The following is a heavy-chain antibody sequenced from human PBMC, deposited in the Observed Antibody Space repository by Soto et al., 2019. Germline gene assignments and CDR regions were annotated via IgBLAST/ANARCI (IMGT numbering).Heavy chain of an antibody. CDR1: GFIFITSGSAFIRYA. CDR2: ISGSGVRT. D-gene: IGHD3-16*01. CDR3: ATPAYDY. Sequence: GGSLRLSCAASGFIFITSGSAFIRYAMTWVRQTPGKALEWVSSISGSGVRTYYSDSVRGRFTISRDNSKDRLYLEMNSVRAEDTAVYYCATPAYDYWGQGTLVTVSS. J-gene: IGHJ4*02. V-gene: IGHV3-23*01.